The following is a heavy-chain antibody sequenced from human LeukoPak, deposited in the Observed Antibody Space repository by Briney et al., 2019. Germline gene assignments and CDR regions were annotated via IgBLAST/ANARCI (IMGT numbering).Heavy chain of an antibody. J-gene: IGHJ6*03. D-gene: IGHD2-2*01. CDR2: ISSSSSYI. V-gene: IGHV3-21*01. CDR1: GFTFSSYS. Sequence: PGGSLRLSCAASGFTFSSYSMNWVRQAPGQGLEWVSSISSSSSYIYYADSVKGRFTISRENAKNSLYLQMNSLRAENTAVYYCARAVVVPGYYYMDVWGKGTTVTVSS. CDR3: ARAVVVPGYYYMDV.